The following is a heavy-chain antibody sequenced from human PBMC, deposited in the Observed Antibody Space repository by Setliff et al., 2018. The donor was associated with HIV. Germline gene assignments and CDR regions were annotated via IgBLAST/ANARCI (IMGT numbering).Heavy chain of an antibody. V-gene: IGHV4-39*01. D-gene: IGHD3-10*01. CDR3: ARHGSITGADRGYFDN. Sequence: SETLSLTCTVSGGSMSKSSYYWGCIRQPQGQVLEWLGSIYHSGSTYANPSLKSRVPISVYTSKNHLSLNLNSVTAADTAVYYCARHGSITGADRGYFDNWSRGTLVTVSS. J-gene: IGHJ4*02. CDR1: GGSMSKSSYY. CDR2: IYHSGST.